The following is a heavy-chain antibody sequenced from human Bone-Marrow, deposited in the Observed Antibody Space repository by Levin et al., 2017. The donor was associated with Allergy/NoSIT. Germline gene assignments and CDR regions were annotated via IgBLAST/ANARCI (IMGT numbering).Heavy chain of an antibody. CDR3: ARMDLAANWFDP. V-gene: IGHV5-51*01. J-gene: IGHJ5*02. CDR1: GSTFTGHW. D-gene: IGHD2-2*03. CDR2: IYPSDSDT. Sequence: GGSLRLSCRTSGSTFTGHWIAWVRQMPGKGLEWMGIIYPSDSDTRYSPSFEGQVTISVDTSITTAYLQWNSLKPSDTATYYCARMDLAANWFDPWGQGTLVTVSP.